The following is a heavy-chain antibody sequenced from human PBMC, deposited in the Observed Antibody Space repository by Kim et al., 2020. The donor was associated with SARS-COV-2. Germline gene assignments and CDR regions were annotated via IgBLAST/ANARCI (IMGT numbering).Heavy chain of an antibody. CDR2: IRQDGSEK. CDR3: AREENWVLMGANRDTYYNYYYMDV. V-gene: IGHV3-7*01. J-gene: IGHJ6*03. D-gene: IGHD3-16*01. CDR1: GFTFSSYW. Sequence: GGSLRLSCAASGFTFSSYWMNWVRQAPGKGLEWVAKIRQDGSEKYFADSVKGRFTISRDNAKSSVYLQMTSLRADDTAVYYCAREENWVLMGANRDTYYNYYYMDVWGRGTTVTVSS.